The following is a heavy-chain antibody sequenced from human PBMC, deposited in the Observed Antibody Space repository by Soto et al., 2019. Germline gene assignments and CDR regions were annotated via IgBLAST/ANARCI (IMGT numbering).Heavy chain of an antibody. D-gene: IGHD5-18*01. CDR1: GFTVSNNY. CDR2: IYSSGST. CDR3: ARGYSYTQPVFDY. V-gene: IGHV3-53*01. Sequence: EVQLVESGGGLIQPGGSLRLSCAASGFTVSNNYMTWVRQAPGKGLEWVSFIYSSGSTYYADSLKGRFTISRDNFKNTLYLPMNSLRAEDTAVYYCARGYSYTQPVFDYWGLGTLVTGSS. J-gene: IGHJ4*02.